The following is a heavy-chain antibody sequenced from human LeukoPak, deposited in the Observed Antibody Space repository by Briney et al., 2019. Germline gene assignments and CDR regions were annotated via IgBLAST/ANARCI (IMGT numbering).Heavy chain of an antibody. CDR2: ISGSGGST. V-gene: IGHV3-23*01. CDR1: GFTFSSHW. D-gene: IGHD6-19*01. CDR3: ASGGNSGWETEPLDY. Sequence: GGSLRLSCAASGFTFSSHWMHWVRQAPGKGLEWVSAISGSGGSTYYADSVKGRFTISRDNSKNTLYLQMNSLRAEDTAVYYCASGGNSGWETEPLDYWGQGTLVTVSS. J-gene: IGHJ4*02.